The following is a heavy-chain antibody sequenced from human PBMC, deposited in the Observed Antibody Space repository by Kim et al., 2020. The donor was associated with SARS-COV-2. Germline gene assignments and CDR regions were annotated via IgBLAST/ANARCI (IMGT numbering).Heavy chain of an antibody. D-gene: IGHD3-16*01. Sequence: FTTEYAASVRGRFTISRDDSKTSLYLQMNSLKTEDTAVYYCARGNVGLDSWGQGTLVTVSS. J-gene: IGHJ4*02. CDR3: ARGNVGLDS. CDR2: FTT. V-gene: IGHV3-72*01.